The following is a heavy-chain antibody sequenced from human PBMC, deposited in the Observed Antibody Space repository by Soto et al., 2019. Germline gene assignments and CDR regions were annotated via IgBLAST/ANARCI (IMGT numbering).Heavy chain of an antibody. J-gene: IGHJ4*02. CDR3: AILVGVAISP. Sequence: PSETLSLTCAVSGCSISSGHYPWTWIRQPPGKGLEWIGYIYPGGNTYYSPSLKSRVTIALDTSKSLVSLRLNSVTAADTAVYYCAILVGVAISPWGQGTLVTVSS. CDR2: IYPGGNT. D-gene: IGHD2-8*02. V-gene: IGHV4-30-2*01. CDR1: GCSISSGHYP.